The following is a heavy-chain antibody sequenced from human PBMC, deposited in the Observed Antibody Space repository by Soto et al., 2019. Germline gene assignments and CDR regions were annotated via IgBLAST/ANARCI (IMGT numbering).Heavy chain of an antibody. CDR3: ARKVYSTSSGGYYYYGMDV. CDR1: GYSFSSYW. D-gene: IGHD6-6*01. Sequence: PGESLKISCKGSGYSFSSYWIGWVRQMPGKGLEWMGIIYPGDSETRYSPSFQGQVTISADKSISTAYLQWSSLKASDTAMYYCARKVYSTSSGGYYYYGMDVWGQGTTVTVS. V-gene: IGHV5-51*01. CDR2: IYPGDSET. J-gene: IGHJ6*02.